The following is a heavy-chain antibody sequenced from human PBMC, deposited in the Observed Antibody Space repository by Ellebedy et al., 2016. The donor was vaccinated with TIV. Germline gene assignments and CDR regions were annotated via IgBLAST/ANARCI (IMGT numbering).Heavy chain of an antibody. CDR3: ARRSISIAARPEAFDI. CDR2: IYPGDSDT. Sequence: GGSLRLSXKGSGYSFTSYWIGWVRQMPGKGLEWMGIIYPGDSDTRYSPSFQGQVTISADKSISTAYLQWSSLKASDTAMYYCARRSISIAARPEAFDIWGQGTMVTVSS. J-gene: IGHJ3*02. V-gene: IGHV5-51*01. D-gene: IGHD6-6*01. CDR1: GYSFTSYW.